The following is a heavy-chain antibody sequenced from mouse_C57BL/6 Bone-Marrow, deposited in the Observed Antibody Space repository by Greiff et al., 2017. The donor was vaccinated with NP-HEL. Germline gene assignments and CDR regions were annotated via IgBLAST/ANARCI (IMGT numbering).Heavy chain of an antibody. CDR2: ISDGGSYT. D-gene: IGHD1-1*01. CDR1: GFTFSSYA. J-gene: IGHJ4*01. Sequence: EVKLVESGGGLVKPGGSLKLSCAASGFTFSSYAMSWVRQTPEKRLEWVATISDGGSYTYYPDNVKGRFTISRDNAKNNLYLQMSHLKSEDTAMYYCASLYGSSYAMDYWGQGTSVTVSS. CDR3: ASLYGSSYAMDY. V-gene: IGHV5-4*03.